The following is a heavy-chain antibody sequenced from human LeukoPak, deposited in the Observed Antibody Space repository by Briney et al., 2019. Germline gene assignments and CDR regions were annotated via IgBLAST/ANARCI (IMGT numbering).Heavy chain of an antibody. Sequence: PGGSLRLSCAASGFTFSSYGMHWVRQAPGKGLEWVAFIRYDGSEKYYADSVKGRFTISRDNSKNTLYLHMNSLRAEDTAVYYCATDTSGWSQNHFDYWGQGTLVTVSS. D-gene: IGHD6-19*01. V-gene: IGHV3-30*02. CDR2: IRYDGSEK. J-gene: IGHJ4*02. CDR1: GFTFSSYG. CDR3: ATDTSGWSQNHFDY.